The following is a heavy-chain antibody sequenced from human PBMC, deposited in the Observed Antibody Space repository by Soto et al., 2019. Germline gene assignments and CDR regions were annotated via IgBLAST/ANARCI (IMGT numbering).Heavy chain of an antibody. V-gene: IGHV4-34*01. CDR3: ARGLGRSMAWQQLVQHYYYYYMDV. Sequence: SETLSLTCAVYGGSFSCYYWSWIRQPPGKGLEWIGEINHSGSTNYNPSLKSRVTISVDTSKNQFSLKLSSVTAADTAVYYCARGLGRSMAWQQLVQHYYYYYMDVWGKGTTVTVSS. J-gene: IGHJ6*03. CDR2: INHSGST. CDR1: GGSFSCYY. D-gene: IGHD6-13*01.